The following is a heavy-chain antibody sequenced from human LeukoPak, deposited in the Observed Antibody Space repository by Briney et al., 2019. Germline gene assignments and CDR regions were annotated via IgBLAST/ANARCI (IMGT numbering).Heavy chain of an antibody. CDR1: GYTFTGYY. D-gene: IGHD6-13*01. J-gene: IGHJ4*01. V-gene: IGHV1-2*04. CDR3: ARDPGISPAAGTLFDY. Sequence: ASVKVSCKVSGYTFTGYYMHWVRQAPGQGLEWMGWINPNSGGTNYAQKFQGWVTMTRDTSISTAYMELSRLRSDDTAVYYCARDPGISPAAGTLFDYWGQGTLVTVSS. CDR2: INPNSGGT.